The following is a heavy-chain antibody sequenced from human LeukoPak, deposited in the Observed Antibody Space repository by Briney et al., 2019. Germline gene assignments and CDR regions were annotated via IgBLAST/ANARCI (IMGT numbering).Heavy chain of an antibody. D-gene: IGHD2-2*01. Sequence: SQTLSLTCAIPGVSVSSNSVTWNWIRQSPSRGLEWLGRTYYRSTWYNDYAVSVRGRITVNPDTSKNQFSLHLNSVTPEDTAVYYCARRLTQYDCFDPWGQGILVTVSS. CDR1: GVSVSSNSVT. V-gene: IGHV6-1*01. J-gene: IGHJ5*02. CDR3: ARRLTQYDCFDP. CDR2: TYYRSTWYN.